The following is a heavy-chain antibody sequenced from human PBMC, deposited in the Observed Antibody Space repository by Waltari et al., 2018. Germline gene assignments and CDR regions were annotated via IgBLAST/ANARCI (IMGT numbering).Heavy chain of an antibody. CDR3: TRERSVTGKGNLDY. CDR1: GFTFSSYE. D-gene: IGHD3-10*01. V-gene: IGHV3-48*03. Sequence: EVQLVESGGGLVRTGGSLRLSCAASGFTFSSYERNWVRQAPGKGLEWVSYISSGGSNIFYAESVKGRFTISRDNAKNSLYLQMNSLRVEDTAVYYCTRERSVTGKGNLDYWGQGTLVTVSS. CDR2: ISSGGSNI. J-gene: IGHJ4*02.